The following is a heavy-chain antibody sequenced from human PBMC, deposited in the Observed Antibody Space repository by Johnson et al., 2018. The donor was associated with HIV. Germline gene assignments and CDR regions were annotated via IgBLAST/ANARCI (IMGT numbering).Heavy chain of an antibody. CDR3: AKEESGSFLAFDI. CDR2: IKSKTDGGTT. Sequence: VQLVESGGGLVKPGGSLRLSCAASGFSFSNAWMSWVRQAPGKGLEWVGRIKSKTDGGTTDYAAPVKGRFTISRDNSKNTLYLQMNSLRPEETAMFYCAKEESGSFLAFDIWGQVTMVTVSS. J-gene: IGHJ3*02. D-gene: IGHD1-26*01. V-gene: IGHV3-15*01. CDR1: GFSFSNAW.